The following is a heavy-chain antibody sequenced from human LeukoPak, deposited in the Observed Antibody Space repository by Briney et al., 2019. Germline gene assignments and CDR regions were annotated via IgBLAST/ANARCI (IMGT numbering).Heavy chain of an antibody. D-gene: IGHD3-22*01. CDR3: AKDGGPNYDNSGYYSDDAFDF. J-gene: IGHJ3*01. Sequence: GGSLRLSCAASGFTVSSNYMSWVRQAPGKGLEWVSVIYSGGSTYYADSVKGRLTISRDNSKNTLFLQMNSLRAEDTAVYSCAKDGGPNYDNSGYYSDDAFDFWGQGTMVTVSS. CDR2: IYSGGST. CDR1: GFTVSSNY. V-gene: IGHV3-53*01.